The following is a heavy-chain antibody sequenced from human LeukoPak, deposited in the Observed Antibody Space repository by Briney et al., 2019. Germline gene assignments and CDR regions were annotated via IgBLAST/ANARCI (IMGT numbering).Heavy chain of an antibody. CDR2: IQYDGGNQ. Sequence: GGSLRLSCVASGFTFSSYGMHWVRQAPGKGLEWVAFIQYDGGNQYYADSVKGRFTISRDNAKESLYLHMNSLRAEDTAVYYCARDYTGGWNDYWGQGIRVTVSS. J-gene: IGHJ4*02. D-gene: IGHD7-27*01. CDR1: GFTFSSYG. CDR3: ARDYTGGWNDY. V-gene: IGHV3-30*02.